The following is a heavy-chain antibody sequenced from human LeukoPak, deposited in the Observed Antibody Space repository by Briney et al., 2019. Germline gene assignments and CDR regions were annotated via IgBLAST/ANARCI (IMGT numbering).Heavy chain of an antibody. Sequence: GGSLRLSCAASGFSFSSYGIHWVRQAPGKGLEWVATISYDGRYKYYADSVKGRFTISRDDPKNTLYLQMNSLRGEDTAVYYCAKTDSSGWWNIDYWGQGTLVTVSS. CDR1: GFSFSSYG. J-gene: IGHJ4*02. CDR2: ISYDGRYK. D-gene: IGHD6-19*01. V-gene: IGHV3-30*18. CDR3: AKTDSSGWWNIDY.